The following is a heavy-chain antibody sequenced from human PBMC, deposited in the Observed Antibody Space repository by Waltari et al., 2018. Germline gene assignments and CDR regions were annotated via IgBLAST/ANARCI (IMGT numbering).Heavy chain of an antibody. V-gene: IGHV1-24*01. CDR2: VDPEDGET. CDR1: GYTLTELS. J-gene: IGHJ4*02. Sequence: QVQLVQSGAEVKKPGASVKVSCKVSGYTLTELSMHWVRQDPGKGLEWMGGVDPEDGETIYAQKCQGRVTMTEDTSTDTAYMELSSLRSEDTTVYYCATGDYGDYDVWYWGQGTLVTVSS. CDR3: ATGDYGDYDVWY. D-gene: IGHD4-17*01.